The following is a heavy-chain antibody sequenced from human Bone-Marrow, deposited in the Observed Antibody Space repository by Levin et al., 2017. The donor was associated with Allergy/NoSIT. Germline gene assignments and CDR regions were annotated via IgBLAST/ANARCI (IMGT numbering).Heavy chain of an antibody. V-gene: IGHV3-74*01. CDR3: ARDRNYAPFDP. J-gene: IGHJ5*02. Sequence: QPGGFLRLSCAASGFAFSTYWMHWVRQVPGKGLEWVSHINGDGSSTSYADSVKGRFTISRDNAKNTLYLQMNSLRAEDTALYYCARDRNYAPFDPWGQGTLVTVSS. CDR2: INGDGSST. D-gene: IGHD2-2*01. CDR1: GFAFSTYW.